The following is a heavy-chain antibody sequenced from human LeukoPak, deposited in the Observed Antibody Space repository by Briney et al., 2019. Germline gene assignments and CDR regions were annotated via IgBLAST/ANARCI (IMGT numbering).Heavy chain of an antibody. J-gene: IGHJ2*01. CDR1: GYTFTGYY. Sequence: ASVKVSCKTSGYTFTGYYMHWVRQAPGQGLEWMGWINPNSSGTNYAQKFQGRVTMTRDTSISTAYMELTRLRSDDTAGYYCARYSSGWYLALWGRGTLVTVSS. CDR3: ARYSSGWYLAL. V-gene: IGHV1-2*02. D-gene: IGHD6-19*01. CDR2: INPNSSGT.